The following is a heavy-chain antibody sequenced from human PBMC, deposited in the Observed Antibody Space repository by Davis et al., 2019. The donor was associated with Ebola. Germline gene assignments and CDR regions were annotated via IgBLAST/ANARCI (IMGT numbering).Heavy chain of an antibody. CDR3: ARDYCTGDVCYSNGY. Sequence: SVKVSCKASGYTFTGYYMHWVRQAPGQGLEWMGGIIPIFGTANYAQKFQGRVTITADESTSTAYMELSSLRSEDTAVYYCARDYCTGDVCYSNGYWGQGTLVTVSS. V-gene: IGHV1-69*13. CDR1: GYTFTGYY. J-gene: IGHJ4*02. D-gene: IGHD2-8*02. CDR2: IIPIFGTA.